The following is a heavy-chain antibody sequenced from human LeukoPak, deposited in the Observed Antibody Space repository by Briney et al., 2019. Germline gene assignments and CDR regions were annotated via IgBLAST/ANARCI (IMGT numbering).Heavy chain of an antibody. CDR2: IYTSGST. CDR3: ARVPRGSGSYFDY. V-gene: IGHV4-4*09. J-gene: IGHJ4*02. CDR1: GGSISSYY. Sequence: SETLSLTCTVSGGSISSYYWSWIRQPPGKGLEWIGYIYTSGSTNYNPSLKSRVTISVDTSKNQFSLKLSSVTAADTAVYYCARVPRGSGSYFDYWGQGTLVTVSS. D-gene: IGHD3-10*01.